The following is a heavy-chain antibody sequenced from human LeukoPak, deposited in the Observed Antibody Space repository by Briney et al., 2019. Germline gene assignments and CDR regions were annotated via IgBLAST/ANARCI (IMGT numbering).Heavy chain of an antibody. D-gene: IGHD3-22*01. V-gene: IGHV3-33*01. J-gene: IGHJ4*02. Sequence: PGRSLRLSCAASGFSFSTYGMHWVRQAPGKGLEWVAVIWYDGSNKYYADSVKGRFTIPRDNSKNTQYLQMNSLRAEDTAVYYCARTFDSSGYGLDYWGQGTLVTVSS. CDR1: GFSFSTYG. CDR2: IWYDGSNK. CDR3: ARTFDSSGYGLDY.